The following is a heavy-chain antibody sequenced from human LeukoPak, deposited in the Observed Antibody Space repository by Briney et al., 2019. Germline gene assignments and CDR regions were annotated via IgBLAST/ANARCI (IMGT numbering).Heavy chain of an antibody. CDR2: IYYSGST. Sequence: SETLSLTCTVSGGSISSYYWSWIRQPPGKGLEWIGYIYYSGSTNYNPSLKSRVTISVDTSKNQYSLKLSSVTAADTAVYHCARSSELLLNWFDPWGQGTLVTVSS. V-gene: IGHV4-59*08. J-gene: IGHJ5*02. D-gene: IGHD3-22*01. CDR3: ARSSELLLNWFDP. CDR1: GGSISSYY.